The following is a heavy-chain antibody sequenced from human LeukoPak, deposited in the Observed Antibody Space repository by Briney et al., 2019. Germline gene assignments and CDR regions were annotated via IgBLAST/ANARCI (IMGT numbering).Heavy chain of an antibody. CDR2: IYYSGST. V-gene: IGHV4-59*02. Sequence: SETLSLTCSVSGGSVTNYYWSWIRQPPGKGLEWIGYIYYSGSTKYNPSLRSRVAISLDTSKNQFSLKLRSVTAADTAVYYCARDSSTDYYYYGMDVWGQGTTVTVSS. J-gene: IGHJ6*02. CDR3: ARDSSTDYYYYGMDV. CDR1: GGSVTNYY. D-gene: IGHD2-2*01.